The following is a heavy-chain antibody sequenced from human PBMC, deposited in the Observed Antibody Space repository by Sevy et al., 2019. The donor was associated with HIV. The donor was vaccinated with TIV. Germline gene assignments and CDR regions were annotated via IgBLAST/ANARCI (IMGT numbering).Heavy chain of an antibody. V-gene: IGHV3-7*03. CDR3: AREGYYDYIWGSYRYFNDY. J-gene: IGHJ4*02. D-gene: IGHD3-16*02. CDR1: GFTFSNYW. Sequence: GGCLRLYCAASGFTFSNYWMTWVRQAPGKGLECVAHIKQDGSEKHYVDSVKGRFTISRDNSKNSVYLQMNSLRAEDTAVSFCAREGYYDYIWGSYRYFNDYWGQGTLVTVSS. CDR2: IKQDGSEK.